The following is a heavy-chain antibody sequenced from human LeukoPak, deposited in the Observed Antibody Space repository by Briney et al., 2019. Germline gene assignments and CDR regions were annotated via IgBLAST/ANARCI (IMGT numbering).Heavy chain of an antibody. CDR1: GFTFSSYS. V-gene: IGHV3-21*01. J-gene: IGHJ4*02. D-gene: IGHD2-15*01. CDR2: ISSSSSYI. Sequence: PGGSLRLSCAASGFTFSSYSMNWVRQAPGKGLEWVSSISSSSSYIYYADSVKGRFTISRDNAKNSLYLQMNSLRAEDTAVYYCARALGYCSGGSCYGIDYFDYWGQGTLVTVSS. CDR3: ARALGYCSGGSCYGIDYFDY.